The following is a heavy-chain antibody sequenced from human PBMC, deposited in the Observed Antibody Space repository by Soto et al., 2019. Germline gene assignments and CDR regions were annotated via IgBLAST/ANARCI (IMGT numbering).Heavy chain of an antibody. CDR1: GGSIYRSGYY. V-gene: IGHV4-39*01. CDR2: IDYNGVT. CDR3: GKVLVGATGHTDSDS. J-gene: IGHJ4*02. D-gene: IGHD2-15*01. Sequence: SETLSLTCTVSGGSIYRSGYYWGWIRQPPGRGLEWIGNIDYNGVTYSNPSLKSRVTISRDTSKNQFSLKLTSVTAADTALYYCGKVLVGATGHTDSDSWGPGXLVTVHS.